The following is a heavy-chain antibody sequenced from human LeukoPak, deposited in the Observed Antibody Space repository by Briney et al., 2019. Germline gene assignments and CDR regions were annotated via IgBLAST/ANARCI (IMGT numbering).Heavy chain of an antibody. CDR2: ISSSSSYI. V-gene: IGHV3-21*01. J-gene: IGHJ4*02. Sequence: GGSLRLSCAASGVTFSSYSMNWVRQAPGKGLEWVSSISSSSSYIYYADSVKGRFTISRDNAKNSLYLQMNSLRAEDTAVYYCARVHMVRGVIITSLLDYWGQGTLVTVSS. D-gene: IGHD3-10*01. CDR3: ARVHMVRGVIITSLLDY. CDR1: GVTFSSYS.